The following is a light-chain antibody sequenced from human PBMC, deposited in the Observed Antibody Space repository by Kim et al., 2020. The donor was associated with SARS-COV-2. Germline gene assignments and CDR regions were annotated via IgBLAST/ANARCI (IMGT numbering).Light chain of an antibody. CDR3: QQYGSSPLIT. V-gene: IGKV3-20*01. J-gene: IGKJ5*01. Sequence: EVVLTQSPGTLSLSPGEGATLSCRASQSVSSTYLAWYQQKLGQAPRPLIYGASNRATGVPDRFSGSGSETDFTLTISRLEPEDFAVYYCQQYGSSPLITFGQGTRLEIK. CDR2: GAS. CDR1: QSVSSTY.